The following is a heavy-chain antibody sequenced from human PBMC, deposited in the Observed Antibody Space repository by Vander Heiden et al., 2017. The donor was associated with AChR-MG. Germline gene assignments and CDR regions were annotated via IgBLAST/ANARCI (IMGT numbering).Heavy chain of an antibody. D-gene: IGHD6-6*01. CDR2: ISSSSSYI. V-gene: IGHV3-21*01. CDR3: ARDILEYSSSSLGY. J-gene: IGHJ4*02. CDR1: GFTFSSYS. Sequence: EVQLVESGGGLVKPGGSLRLSCAASGFTFSSYSMSWVRQAPGKGLEWVSSISSSSSYIYYADSVKGRFTISRDNAKNSLYLQMTSLRAEDTAVYYCARDILEYSSSSLGYWGQGTLVTVSS.